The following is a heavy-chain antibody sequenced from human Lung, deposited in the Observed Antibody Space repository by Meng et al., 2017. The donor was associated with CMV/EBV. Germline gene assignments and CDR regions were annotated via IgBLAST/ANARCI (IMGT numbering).Heavy chain of an antibody. V-gene: IGHV4-34*01. CDR2: INHSGST. Sequence: SETLSLTCAVYGGSFSGYYWSWIRQPPGKGLEWIGEINHSGSTNYNPSLKSRVTISVDTSKNQFSLKLSSVTAADTAVYYCARGGFTYDFWSGYDCDYWGQGKXVTVDS. D-gene: IGHD3-3*01. CDR1: GGSFSGYY. CDR3: ARGGFTYDFWSGYDCDY. J-gene: IGHJ4*02.